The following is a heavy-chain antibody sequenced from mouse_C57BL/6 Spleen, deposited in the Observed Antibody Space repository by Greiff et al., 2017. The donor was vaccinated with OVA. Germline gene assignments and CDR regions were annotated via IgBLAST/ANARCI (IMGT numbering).Heavy chain of an antibody. D-gene: IGHD2-3*01. CDR3: VRFYDGYYRYAMDY. Sequence: EVKLVESGGGLVQPKGSLKLSCAASGFSFNTYAMNWVRQAPGKGLEWVARIRSKSNNYATYYADSVKDRFTISRDDSESMLYLQMNNLKTEDTAMYYCVRFYDGYYRYAMDYWGQGTSVTVSS. CDR2: IRSKSNNYAT. J-gene: IGHJ4*01. CDR1: GFSFNTYA. V-gene: IGHV10-1*01.